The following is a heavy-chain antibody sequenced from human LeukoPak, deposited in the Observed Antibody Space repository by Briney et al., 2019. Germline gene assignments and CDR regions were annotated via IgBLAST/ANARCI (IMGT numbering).Heavy chain of an antibody. Sequence: PSETLSLTCTVSGGYISSSSSFWAWIRQPPGKGLECIGSMSYSGSTYYNPSLKSRVTISVDTSKNQFSLKLSSVTAADTAVYYCARREVTTSWYFDLWGRGTLVTVSS. CDR3: ARREVTTSWYFDL. CDR2: MSYSGST. J-gene: IGHJ2*01. CDR1: GGYISSSSSF. V-gene: IGHV4-39*01. D-gene: IGHD4-17*01.